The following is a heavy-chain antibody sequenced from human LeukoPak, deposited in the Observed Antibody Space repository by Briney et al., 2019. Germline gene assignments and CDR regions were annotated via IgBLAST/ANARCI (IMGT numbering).Heavy chain of an antibody. CDR2: IYTSGST. CDR3: AIQKCTSTSCLTKNAFDV. V-gene: IGHV4-4*09. D-gene: IGHD2-2*01. CDR1: GSISSYY. J-gene: IGHJ3*01. Sequence: SGTLSLTCTVSGSISSYYWSWIRQPPGKGLEWIGYIYTSGSTNYNPSLKSRVTISVDTSKNQFSLDLSSVTAADTAVYYCAIQKCTSTSCLTKNAFDVWGQGTMVTVSS.